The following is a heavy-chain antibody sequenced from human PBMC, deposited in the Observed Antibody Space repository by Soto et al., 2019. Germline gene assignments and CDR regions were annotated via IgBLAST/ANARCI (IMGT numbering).Heavy chain of an antibody. J-gene: IGHJ3*02. CDR3: ARGSGTDTVEALDI. CDR2: ISGTGTFI. D-gene: IGHD4-17*01. V-gene: IGHV3-21*06. Sequence: EVQLVESGGGLVKPGGSLRLSCAASGFTFTRHSMNWVRQAPGKGLEWVSCISGTGTFIYYSDSVKGRFTISRDDAKPSLYLQMNSLTAEYTAVYYCARGSGTDTVEALDIWGPGTMVTVS. CDR1: GFTFTRHS.